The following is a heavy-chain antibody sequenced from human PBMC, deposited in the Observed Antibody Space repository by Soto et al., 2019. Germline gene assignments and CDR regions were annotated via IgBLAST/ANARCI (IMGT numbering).Heavy chain of an antibody. Sequence: EVQLLESGGGLVQPGGSLRLSCAASGFTFSSYAMSWVRQAPGKGLEWVSAISGSGGSTYYADSVKGRFTISRDNSKNTPYLKRNSLRAEDTAVYYCAKDRGGCSSTSCPPRLFDYWGQGTLVTVSS. CDR3: AKDRGGCSSTSCPPRLFDY. J-gene: IGHJ4*02. V-gene: IGHV3-23*01. D-gene: IGHD2-2*01. CDR2: ISGSGGST. CDR1: GFTFSSYA.